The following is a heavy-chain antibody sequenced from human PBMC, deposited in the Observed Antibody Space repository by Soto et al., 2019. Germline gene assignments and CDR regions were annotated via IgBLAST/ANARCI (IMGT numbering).Heavy chain of an antibody. CDR2: INHSGST. CDR3: ARRWFDP. Sequence: QVQLQQWGAGLLKPSETLSLTCAVYGGSFSGYYWSWIRQPPGKGLEWIGEINHSGSTNYNPSLKXRXXISVDTSKNQFSLKLSSVTAADTAVYYCARRWFDPWGQGTLVTVSS. J-gene: IGHJ5*02. CDR1: GGSFSGYY. V-gene: IGHV4-34*01.